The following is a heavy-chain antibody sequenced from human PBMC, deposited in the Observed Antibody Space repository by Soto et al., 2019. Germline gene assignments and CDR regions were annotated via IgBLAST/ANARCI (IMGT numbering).Heavy chain of an antibody. CDR1: GFTFSSYG. D-gene: IGHD3-10*01. CDR3: AIRGSHS. CDR2: ISYDGSNK. V-gene: IGHV3-30*03. J-gene: IGHJ5*01. Sequence: QVQLVESGGGVVQPGRSLRLSCAASGFTFSSYGMHWVRQAPGKGLEWVAVISYDGSNKYYADSVKGRFTISRDNSKNTLYLVMNSLTAEDAVVYSWAIRGSHSGGQVTVVTVSS.